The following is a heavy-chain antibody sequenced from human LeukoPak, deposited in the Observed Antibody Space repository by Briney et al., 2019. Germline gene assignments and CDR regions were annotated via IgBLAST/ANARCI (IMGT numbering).Heavy chain of an antibody. Sequence: GGSLRLSCAASGFTFSSYWMHWVRQAPGKGLVWVSRIDSDGSSTIYADSVKGRFTISRDNGQNTLYLQMNSLRAEDTAVYYCAREGRGYSYAFEYWGQGILVTVSS. CDR2: IDSDGSST. CDR1: GFTFSSYW. V-gene: IGHV3-74*01. J-gene: IGHJ4*02. D-gene: IGHD5-18*01. CDR3: AREGRGYSYAFEY.